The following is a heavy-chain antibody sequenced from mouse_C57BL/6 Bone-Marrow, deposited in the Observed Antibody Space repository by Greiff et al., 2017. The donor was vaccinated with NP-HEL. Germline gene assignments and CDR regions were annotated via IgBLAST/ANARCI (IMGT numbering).Heavy chain of an antibody. CDR2: IDPSDSYT. Sequence: VQLQQPGAELVMPGASVKLSCKASGYTFTSYWMHWVKQRPGQGLEWIGEIDPSDSYTNYNQKFKGKSTLTVDKSSSTAYMQLSSLTSEDSAVYYCAREGGGRSWYFDVWGTGTTVTVSS. CDR1: GYTFTSYW. D-gene: IGHD3-3*01. CDR3: AREGGGRSWYFDV. J-gene: IGHJ1*03. V-gene: IGHV1-69*01.